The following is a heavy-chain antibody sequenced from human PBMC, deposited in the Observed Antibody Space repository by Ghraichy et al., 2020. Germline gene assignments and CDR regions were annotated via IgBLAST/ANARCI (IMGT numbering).Heavy chain of an antibody. Sequence: SETLSLTCAVYGGSFSGYYWSWIRQPPGKGLEWIGEINHSGSTNYNPSLKSRVTISVDTSKNQFSLKLSSVTAADTAVYYCARGRGRGSSKGHYFDYWGQGTLVTVSS. V-gene: IGHV4-34*01. J-gene: IGHJ4*02. CDR2: INHSGST. D-gene: IGHD3-10*01. CDR1: GGSFSGYY. CDR3: ARGRGRGSSKGHYFDY.